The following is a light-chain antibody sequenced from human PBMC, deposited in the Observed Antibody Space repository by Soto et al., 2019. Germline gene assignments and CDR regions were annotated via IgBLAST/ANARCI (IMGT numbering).Light chain of an antibody. CDR3: AAWDDRLSGFV. J-gene: IGLJ1*01. Sequence: QSVLTQPPSASGTPGQRVTISCSGSSSNIGNSNVYWYQQLPGTAPKLLIYRNNQRPSGVPDRFSGSKSGTSASLAISGLRSEDEADYYCAAWDDRLSGFVFGTGTKVTV. V-gene: IGLV1-47*01. CDR1: SSNIGNSN. CDR2: RNN.